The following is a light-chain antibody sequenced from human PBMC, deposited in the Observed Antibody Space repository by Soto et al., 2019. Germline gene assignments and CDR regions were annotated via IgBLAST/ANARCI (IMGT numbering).Light chain of an antibody. Sequence: DRGTLRFRASQSIGNWLAWYQQKPGRAPKLLIYDASSLESGVPSRFSGSGSGTEFTLTISSLQPDDFATYYCQQYNSYPWTFGQGTKVDIK. CDR3: QQYNSYPWT. J-gene: IGKJ1*01. CDR2: DAS. CDR1: QSIGNW. V-gene: IGKV1-5*01.